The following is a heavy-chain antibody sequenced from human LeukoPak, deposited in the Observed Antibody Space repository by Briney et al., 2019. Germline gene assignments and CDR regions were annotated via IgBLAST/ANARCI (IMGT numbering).Heavy chain of an antibody. Sequence: SETLSLTCTVSGYSISSGYYWGWIRQPPGKGLEWIGRIYHSGRTYYNPSLKSRVTISVDTSKNQFSLKLSSVTAADTAVYYCARGYGGGYSGHYFDYWGQGTLVTVSS. V-gene: IGHV4-38-2*02. CDR2: IYHSGRT. CDR3: ARGYGGGYSGHYFDY. CDR1: GYSISSGYY. D-gene: IGHD3-22*01. J-gene: IGHJ4*02.